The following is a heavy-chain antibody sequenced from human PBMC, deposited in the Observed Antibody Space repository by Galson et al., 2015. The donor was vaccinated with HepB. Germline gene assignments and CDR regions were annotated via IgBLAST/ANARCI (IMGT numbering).Heavy chain of an antibody. CDR3: ASTPNYLFDY. V-gene: IGHV3-30*04. CDR2: ISYDGSNK. D-gene: IGHD1-7*01. CDR1: GFTFSSYA. Sequence: SLRLSCAASGFTFSSYAMHWVRQAPGKGLEWVAVISYDGSNKYYADSVKGRFTISRDNSKNTPYLQMNSLRAEDTAVYYCASTPNYLFDYWGQGTLVTVSS. J-gene: IGHJ4*02.